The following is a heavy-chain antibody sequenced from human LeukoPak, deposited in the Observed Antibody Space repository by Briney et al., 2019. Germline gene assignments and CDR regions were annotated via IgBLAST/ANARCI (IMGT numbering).Heavy chain of an antibody. V-gene: IGHV4-59*11. CDR2: IFYTGST. Sequence: SSETLSLTCTVSGGSIYSHHWSWIWQPPGKGQEWIGYIFYTGSTNYNPSLNSRVTISVDTLKNQFSLKLNSVTAADTAVYYCARGSNWFDPWGQGTLVTVSS. CDR1: GGSIYSHH. CDR3: ARGSNWFDP. J-gene: IGHJ5*02.